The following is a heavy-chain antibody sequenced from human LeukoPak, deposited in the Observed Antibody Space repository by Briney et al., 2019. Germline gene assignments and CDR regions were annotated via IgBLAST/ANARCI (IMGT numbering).Heavy chain of an antibody. V-gene: IGHV3-33*06. D-gene: IGHD4-17*01. Sequence: GRSLRLSCAASGFTFSSYGMHWVRQAPGKGLEWVAVIWYDGGNKYYADSVKGRFTISRDNSKNTLYLQMNSLRAEDTAVYYCAKVGAAIDYGDYGHFDYWGQGTLVTVSS. CDR1: GFTFSSYG. CDR2: IWYDGGNK. J-gene: IGHJ4*02. CDR3: AKVGAAIDYGDYGHFDY.